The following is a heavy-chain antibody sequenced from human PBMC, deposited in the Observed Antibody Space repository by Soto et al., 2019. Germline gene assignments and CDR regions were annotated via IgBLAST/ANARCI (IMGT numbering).Heavy chain of an antibody. D-gene: IGHD6-19*01. Sequence: QVTLKESGPVLVNPTEPLTLTCTVSGFSLSNGKVGVSWIRQPPGKALEWLAHIFSNDEKSYRTSLKSRLTISEDTSKSQVVLTMTNVDPVDTATYYCARILFGRSVAGGYFYMDVWGKGTTVTVSS. CDR3: ARILFGRSVAGGYFYMDV. CDR2: IFSNDEK. J-gene: IGHJ6*03. V-gene: IGHV2-26*01. CDR1: GFSLSNGKVG.